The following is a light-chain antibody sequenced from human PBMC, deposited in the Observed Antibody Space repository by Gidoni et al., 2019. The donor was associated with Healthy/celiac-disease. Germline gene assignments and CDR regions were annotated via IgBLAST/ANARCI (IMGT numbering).Light chain of an antibody. CDR2: GAS. CDR1: QSVSSSY. V-gene: IGKV3-20*01. CDR3: QQYGSSPMYT. Sequence: EIVLMQSPGTLSLSPGERATLSCRASQSVSSSYLAWYQQKPGQAPRLLIHGASSRATGLPAKFSGSGSATDFTLTISRLEPEDYAVYYCQQYGSSPMYTFGQGTKLEIK. J-gene: IGKJ2*01.